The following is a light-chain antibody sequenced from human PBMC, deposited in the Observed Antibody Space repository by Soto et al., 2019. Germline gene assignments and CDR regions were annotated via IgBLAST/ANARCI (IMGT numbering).Light chain of an antibody. CDR1: QSVSSK. CDR2: GAS. J-gene: IGKJ1*01. CDR3: QQYNSWLWT. Sequence: EIVMTQSPATLSVSPGGGATLSCRASQSVSSKLAWYQQKPGQAPRLLIYGASTRATGIPARFSGSGSGTEFTLIISSLQSEDSAVYYCQQYNSWLWTFGQGTKVEIK. V-gene: IGKV3-15*01.